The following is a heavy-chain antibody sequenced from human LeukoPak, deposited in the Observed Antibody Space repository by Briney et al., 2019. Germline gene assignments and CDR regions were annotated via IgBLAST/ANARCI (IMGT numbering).Heavy chain of an antibody. J-gene: IGHJ5*02. V-gene: IGHV4-39*01. CDR1: GGSISSSSYY. D-gene: IGHD4-17*01. Sequence: SETLSLTCTVFGGSISSSSYYWGWIRQPPGKGLEWIGSIYYSGSTYYNPSLKSRVTISVDTSKNQFSLKLSSVTAADTAVYYCARFSVYGDYVPWGQGTLVTVSS. CDR2: IYYSGST. CDR3: ARFSVYGDYVP.